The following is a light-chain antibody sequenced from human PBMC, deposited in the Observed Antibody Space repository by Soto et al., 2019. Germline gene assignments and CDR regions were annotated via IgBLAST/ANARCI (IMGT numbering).Light chain of an antibody. CDR3: SSQAVSSTLV. Sequence: QSALTQPASVSGSPGQSITISCTGTSSDIGGYNYVYWYQQHPGKAPKLMIYDVSNRPSGVSNRFSGSKSGNTASLTISGLQAEDEADYYCSSQAVSSTLVFGGGTKLTVL. CDR1: SSDIGGYNY. V-gene: IGLV2-14*01. CDR2: DVS. J-gene: IGLJ2*01.